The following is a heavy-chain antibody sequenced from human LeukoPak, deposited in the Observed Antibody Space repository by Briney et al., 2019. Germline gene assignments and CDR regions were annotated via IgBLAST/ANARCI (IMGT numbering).Heavy chain of an antibody. CDR1: GFSFSTYS. J-gene: IGHJ4*02. V-gene: IGHV3-48*01. CDR3: ATVHTWRPVLTPIEH. D-gene: IGHD2-2*01. CDR2: ISGSSASI. Sequence: GGSLRLSCVGSGFSFSTYSMHWVRQAPGKGLEWISHISGSSASIKYEDSVKGRFTISRDNAKNSLFLQMNSLRVEDTAMYYCATVHTWRPVLTPIEHWGEGIPVTVSS.